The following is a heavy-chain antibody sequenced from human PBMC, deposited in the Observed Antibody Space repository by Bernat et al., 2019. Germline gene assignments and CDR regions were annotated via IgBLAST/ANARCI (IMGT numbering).Heavy chain of an antibody. J-gene: IGHJ6*02. CDR2: ISYDGSNK. V-gene: IGHV3-30-3*01. D-gene: IGHD5-18*01. Sequence: QVQLVESGGGVVQPGRSLRLSCAASGFTFSSYAMHWVRQAPGKGLEWVAVISYDGSNKYYADSVKGRFTISRDNSKSTLYLQMNSLRAEDTAVYYCARDQGQLWPARKSNYYYYGMDVWGQGTTVTVSS. CDR3: ARDQGQLWPARKSNYYYYGMDV. CDR1: GFTFSSYA.